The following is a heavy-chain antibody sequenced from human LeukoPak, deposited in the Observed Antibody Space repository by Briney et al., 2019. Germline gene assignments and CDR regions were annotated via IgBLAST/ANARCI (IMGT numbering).Heavy chain of an antibody. Sequence: SETLSLTCTVSGGSISSYYWSWIRQPAGKGLEWIGRIYTSGSTNYNPSLKSRVTMSVDTSKNQFSLKLGSVTAADTAVYYCARSHPIFGVVTYYYYMDVWGKGTTVTVSS. CDR2: IYTSGST. V-gene: IGHV4-4*07. CDR1: GGSISSYY. D-gene: IGHD3-3*01. CDR3: ARSHPIFGVVTYYYYMDV. J-gene: IGHJ6*03.